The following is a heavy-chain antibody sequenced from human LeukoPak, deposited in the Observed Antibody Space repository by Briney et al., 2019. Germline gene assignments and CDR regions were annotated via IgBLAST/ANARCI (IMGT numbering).Heavy chain of an antibody. Sequence: GGSLRLSCAASGFTFSTYSMNWVRQAPGKGLEWVSYISSSSSTIYYADSVKGRFSISRDNAKNSLYLQMNSLRAEDTAVYYCAREYGDSSGYFYDWYFDLWGRGTLVTVSS. D-gene: IGHD3-22*01. V-gene: IGHV3-48*01. J-gene: IGHJ2*01. CDR1: GFTFSTYS. CDR2: ISSSSSTI. CDR3: AREYGDSSGYFYDWYFDL.